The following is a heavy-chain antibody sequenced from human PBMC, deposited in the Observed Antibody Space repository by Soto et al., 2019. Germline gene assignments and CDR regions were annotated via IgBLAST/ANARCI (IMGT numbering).Heavy chain of an antibody. J-gene: IGHJ6*02. V-gene: IGHV3-30*18. CDR3: AKGQGGSPPGGMDV. D-gene: IGHD3-10*01. Sequence: QVVLVESGGGVVQPGRALRLSCAASGFDFTNDGMLWVRQAPGKGLEWVALISFDGTTIHYGDSVKGRFTISRDNSKNTLFLQMNSLRPEDTGVYYCAKGQGGSPPGGMDVWGQGTPVTVSS. CDR1: GFDFTNDG. CDR2: ISFDGTTI.